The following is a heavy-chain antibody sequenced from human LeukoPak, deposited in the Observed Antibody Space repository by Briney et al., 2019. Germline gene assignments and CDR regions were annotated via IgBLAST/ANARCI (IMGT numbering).Heavy chain of an antibody. V-gene: IGHV3-23*01. CDR3: AKIMVPVPNYFDY. CDR2: ISGSGGST. Sequence: GGSLRLSCAASGFTFSSYAMSWVRQAPGKGLEWFSAISGSGGSTYYADSVKGRFTISRDNSKNTLYLQMNSLRAEDTAVYYCAKIMVPVPNYFDYWGQGALVTVSS. D-gene: IGHD2-8*01. J-gene: IGHJ4*02. CDR1: GFTFSSYA.